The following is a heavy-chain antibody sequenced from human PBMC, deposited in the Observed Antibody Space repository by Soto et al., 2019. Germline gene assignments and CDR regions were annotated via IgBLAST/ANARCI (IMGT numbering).Heavy chain of an antibody. D-gene: IGHD6-13*01. CDR2: ISYDGSNK. J-gene: IGHJ4*02. Sequence: GGSLRLSCAASGFTFSSYGMHWVRQAPGKGLEWVAVISYDGSNKYYADSVKGRFTISRDNSKNTLYLQMNSLRAEDTAVYYCAKGGSSWYIDYWGQGTLVTVSS. CDR3: AKGGSSWYIDY. CDR1: GFTFSSYG. V-gene: IGHV3-30*18.